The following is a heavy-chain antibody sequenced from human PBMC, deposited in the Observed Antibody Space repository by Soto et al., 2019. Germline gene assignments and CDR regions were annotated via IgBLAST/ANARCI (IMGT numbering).Heavy chain of an antibody. V-gene: IGHV1-18*01. D-gene: IGHD3-22*01. Sequence: ASVKVSCKASGYTFTSYAMHWVRQAPGQGLEWMGWISAYNGNTNYAQKLQGRVTMTTDTSTSTAYMELRSLRPDDTAVYYCARVLDYYDSSGYYDYWGQGTLVTVSS. J-gene: IGHJ4*02. CDR3: ARVLDYYDSSGYYDY. CDR2: ISAYNGNT. CDR1: GYTFTSYA.